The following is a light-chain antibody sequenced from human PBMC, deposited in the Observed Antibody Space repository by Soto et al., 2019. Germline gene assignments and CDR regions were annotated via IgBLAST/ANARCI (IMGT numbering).Light chain of an antibody. J-gene: IGLJ1*01. Sequence: LTQPASVSGSPGQSITISCTGTSSDVGYYNYVSWYQQHPGKAPKLMIYDVRNRPSGVSNRFSGSKSGNTASLTISGLQAEDEADYYCSSYTSSSTYVFGTGTKVTVL. CDR3: SSYTSSSTYV. V-gene: IGLV2-14*03. CDR1: SSDVGYYNY. CDR2: DVR.